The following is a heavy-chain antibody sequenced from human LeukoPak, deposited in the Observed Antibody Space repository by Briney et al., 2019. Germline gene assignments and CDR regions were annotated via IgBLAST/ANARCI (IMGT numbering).Heavy chain of an antibody. V-gene: IGHV3-7*01. Sequence: GGSLRLSCAASGFTFSSYWMSWVRQAPGRGLEWVANIKQDGSEKYYVDSVAGRFAISRDNAKNSLYLQMNSLRAEDTAVYYCARAPYYDILTGYYHDDAFDIWGQGTMVTVSS. D-gene: IGHD3-9*01. CDR3: ARAPYYDILTGYYHDDAFDI. J-gene: IGHJ3*02. CDR1: GFTFSSYW. CDR2: IKQDGSEK.